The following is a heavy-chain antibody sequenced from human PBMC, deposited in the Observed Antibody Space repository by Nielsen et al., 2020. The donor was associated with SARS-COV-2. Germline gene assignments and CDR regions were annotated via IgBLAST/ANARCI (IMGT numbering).Heavy chain of an antibody. CDR3: ARCGGGAVAPDWFDP. CDR1: GYSFTSYW. CDR2: IYPGDSDS. J-gene: IGHJ5*02. V-gene: IGHV5-51*01. D-gene: IGHD6-19*01. Sequence: GESLKISCKASGYSFTSYWIGWVRQMPGKGLEWMGIIYPGDSDSRYSPSFQGQVTISADKSISTAYLQWSSLKASDTAMYYCARCGGGAVAPDWFDPWGQGTLVTVSS.